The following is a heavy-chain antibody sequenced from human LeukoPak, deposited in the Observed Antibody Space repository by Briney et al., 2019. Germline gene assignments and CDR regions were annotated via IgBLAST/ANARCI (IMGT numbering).Heavy chain of an antibody. Sequence: GGSLRLSCAASGFTFSSYAMHWVRQAPGKGLEWVAVISYDGSNKYYADSVKGRFTISRDNSKNTLYLQMNSLRAEDTAVYYCARVLVVSWFDPWGQGTLVTVSS. CDR1: GFTFSSYA. D-gene: IGHD3-22*01. J-gene: IGHJ5*02. CDR2: ISYDGSNK. CDR3: ARVLVVSWFDP. V-gene: IGHV3-30*14.